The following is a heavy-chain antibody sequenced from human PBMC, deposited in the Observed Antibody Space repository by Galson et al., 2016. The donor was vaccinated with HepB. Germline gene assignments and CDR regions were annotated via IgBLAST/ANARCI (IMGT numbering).Heavy chain of an antibody. D-gene: IGHD1-14*01. J-gene: IGHJ3*02. V-gene: IGHV4-31*03. CDR3: AGDMDGSTGWADGFDI. CDR2: IYYSGTT. CDR1: GGSISSGGYY. Sequence: TLSLTCTVSGGSISSGGYYWSWIRQHPGKGLEWIGYIYYSGTTYYSPSLKSRVTISIDTSKDQFSLKLNSVTAADTAVYYLAGDMDGSTGWADGFDIRGQGTLVTVSS.